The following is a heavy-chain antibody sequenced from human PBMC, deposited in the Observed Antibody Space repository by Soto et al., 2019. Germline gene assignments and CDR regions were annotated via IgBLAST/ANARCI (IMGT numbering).Heavy chain of an antibody. CDR2: LSGSGTST. J-gene: IGHJ4*02. Sequence: GGSLRLSCAASGFSFVNYAMNWVRQAPGKGLEWVSGLSGSGTSTYYADSVKGRFTVSRDNSRDTLFLQMNSLTADDTAVYYCAKATTNGGWFNPFDSWGQGALVTVSS. CDR3: AKATTNGGWFNPFDS. V-gene: IGHV3-23*01. CDR1: GFSFVNYA. D-gene: IGHD6-19*01.